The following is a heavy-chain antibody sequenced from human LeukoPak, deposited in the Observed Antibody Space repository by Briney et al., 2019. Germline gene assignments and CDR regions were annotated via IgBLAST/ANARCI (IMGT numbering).Heavy chain of an antibody. CDR1: GFTFSDYY. CDR3: ARASTTITMVRGVLDY. V-gene: IGHV3-11*01. D-gene: IGHD3-10*01. J-gene: IGHJ4*02. CDR2: ISSSGSTI. Sequence: PEGSLRLSCAASGFTFSDYYMSWIRQAPGKGLEWVSYISSSGSTIYYADSVKGRFTISRDNAKNSLYLQMNSLRAEDTAVYYCARASTTITMVRGVLDYWGQGTLVTVSS.